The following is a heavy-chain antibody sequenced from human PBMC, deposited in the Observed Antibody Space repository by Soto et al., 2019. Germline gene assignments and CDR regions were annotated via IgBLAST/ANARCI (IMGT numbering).Heavy chain of an antibody. CDR1: GGSISSYY. CDR2: IYHSGST. V-gene: IGHV4-59*12. CDR3: AGGDRKTKKKYSMDV. J-gene: IGHJ6*03. Sequence: PSETLSLTCTVSGGSISSYYWSWIRQPPGKGLEWIGEIYHSGSTNYNPSLKSRVTISVDTSKNQFSLKLSSVTAADTAVYYCAGGDRKTKKKYSMDVWGKGTTVTLPS.